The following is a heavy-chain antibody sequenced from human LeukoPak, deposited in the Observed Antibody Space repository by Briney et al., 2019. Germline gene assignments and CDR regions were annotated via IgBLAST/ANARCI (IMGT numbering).Heavy chain of an antibody. V-gene: IGHV3-30*18. Sequence: GGSLRLSCAASGFTFSLYDIHWVRQAPGKGLEWVAIISYDGSNKFYADSVKGRFTISRDNAKNTLWLQMNSLRAEDTAVYYCAKRYSMDYYGMDVWGQGTTVTVSS. J-gene: IGHJ6*02. CDR3: AKRYSMDYYGMDV. CDR2: ISYDGSNK. D-gene: IGHD6-13*01. CDR1: GFTFSLYD.